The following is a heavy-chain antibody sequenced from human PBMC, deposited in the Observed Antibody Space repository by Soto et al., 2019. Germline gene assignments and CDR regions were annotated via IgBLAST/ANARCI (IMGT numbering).Heavy chain of an antibody. Sequence: GGSLRLSCAASGFTFSSYSMNWVRQAPGKGLEWVSSISSSSSYIYYADSVKGRFTISRDNAKNSLYLQMNSLRAEDTAVYYCARGRGGYDFDYWGQGTLVTVSS. CDR1: GFTFSSYS. CDR2: ISSSSSYI. V-gene: IGHV3-21*01. CDR3: ARGRGGYDFDY. D-gene: IGHD5-12*01. J-gene: IGHJ4*02.